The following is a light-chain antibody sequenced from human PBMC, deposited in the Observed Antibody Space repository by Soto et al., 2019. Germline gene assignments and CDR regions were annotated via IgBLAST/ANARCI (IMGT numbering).Light chain of an antibody. CDR2: DVS. CDR3: SSYTSSSTPYV. Sequence: QSALTQPASVSGSPGQSITISCTGTSSDVGGYNYVSWYQQHPGKVPKLMIYDVSNRPSGVSNRFSGSKSGNTASLTISGLQAEDGADYYCSSYTSSSTPYVFGTGTKVTVL. CDR1: SSDVGGYNY. J-gene: IGLJ1*01. V-gene: IGLV2-14*01.